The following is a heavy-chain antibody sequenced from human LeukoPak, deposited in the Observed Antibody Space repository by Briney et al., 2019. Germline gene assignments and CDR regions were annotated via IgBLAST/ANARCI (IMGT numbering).Heavy chain of an antibody. V-gene: IGHV5-51*01. CDR1: GYRFTSYW. CDR3: ARDVRGVIDYFDY. Sequence: GESLQISWKGSGYRFTSYWIGWLRQLPGKGLEWMGTIYPGDSDTRYSPSFQGQVTISADKSITTPYLQWSSPKDSDTAMYYCARDVRGVIDYFDYGGQGTLVTVSS. D-gene: IGHD3-10*02. J-gene: IGHJ4*02. CDR2: IYPGDSDT.